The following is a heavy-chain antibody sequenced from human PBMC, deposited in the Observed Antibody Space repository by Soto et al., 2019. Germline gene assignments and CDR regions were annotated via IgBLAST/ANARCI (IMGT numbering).Heavy chain of an antibody. J-gene: IGHJ6*03. CDR1: GYTFTSYA. CDR3: ARGYCSGGSCYWGYYYYYMDV. CDR2: INAGNGNT. Sequence: GASVKVSCKASGYTFTSYAMHWVRQAPGQRLEWMGWINAGNGNTKYSQKFQGRVTITRDTSASTAYMELSSLRSEDTAVYYCARGYCSGGSCYWGYYYYYMDVWGKGTTATVSS. D-gene: IGHD2-15*01. V-gene: IGHV1-3*01.